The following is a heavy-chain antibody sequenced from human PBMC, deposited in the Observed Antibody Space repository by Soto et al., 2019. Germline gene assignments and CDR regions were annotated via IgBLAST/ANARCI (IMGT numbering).Heavy chain of an antibody. CDR3: SRDVVVGAKALNY. CDR1: GFTFSNYW. Sequence: GGSLRLSCAASGFTFSNYWMTWVRQAPGKGLEWVANIKEDGSEKHYVDPVKGRFTISRDNAKNSLYLQMNSLRVEDTAVYFCSRDVVVGAKALNYWGQGALVTVSS. V-gene: IGHV3-7*01. CDR2: IKEDGSEK. D-gene: IGHD2-15*01. J-gene: IGHJ4*02.